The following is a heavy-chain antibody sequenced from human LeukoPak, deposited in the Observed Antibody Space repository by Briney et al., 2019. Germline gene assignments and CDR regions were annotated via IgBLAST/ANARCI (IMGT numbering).Heavy chain of an antibody. CDR1: GGSISSYY. V-gene: IGHV4-59*08. J-gene: IGHJ4*02. CDR3: ARGPSDYYDSSGYYI. CDR2: IYYSGST. Sequence: SETLSLTCTVSGGSISSYYWSWIRQPPGKGLEWIGYIYYSGSTNYNPSLKNRVTISVDTSKNQFSLKLSSVTAADTAVYYCARGPSDYYDSSGYYIWGQGTLVTVSS. D-gene: IGHD3-22*01.